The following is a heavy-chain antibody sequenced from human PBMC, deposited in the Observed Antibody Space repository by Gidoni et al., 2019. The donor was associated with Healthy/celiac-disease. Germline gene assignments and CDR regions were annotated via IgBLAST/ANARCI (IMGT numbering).Heavy chain of an antibody. D-gene: IGHD2-2*02. J-gene: IGHJ4*02. CDR1: GFTFSSYA. V-gene: IGHV3-23*01. CDR3: AKAGGLYFPFDY. CDR2: ISGSGGST. Sequence: EVQLLESGGGLVQPGGFLRLSCAASGFTFSSYAMSWVRQAPGKGLEWVAAISGSGGSTYYADSVKGRFTISRDNSKNTLYLQMNSLRAEDTAVYYCAKAGGLYFPFDYWGQGTLVTVSS.